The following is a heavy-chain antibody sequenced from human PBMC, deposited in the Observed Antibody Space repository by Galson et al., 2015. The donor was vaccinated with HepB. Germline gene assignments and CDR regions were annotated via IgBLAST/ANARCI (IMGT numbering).Heavy chain of an antibody. CDR3: AREAADYYDSGMDV. CDR2: INAGNGNT. V-gene: IGHV1-3*01. D-gene: IGHD3-22*01. J-gene: IGHJ6*02. CDR1: GYTFTSYA. Sequence: SVKVSCKASGYTFTSYAIHWVRQAPGQRLEWMGWINAGNGNTKYSQNLQGRFTIARDTSASTAYMEVSSLRSDDTAFYYCAREAADYYDSGMDVWGQGTTVTVSS.